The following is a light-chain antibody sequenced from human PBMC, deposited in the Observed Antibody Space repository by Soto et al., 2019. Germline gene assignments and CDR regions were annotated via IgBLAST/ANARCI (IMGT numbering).Light chain of an antibody. J-gene: IGLJ3*02. Sequence: QSALTQPPSASGSPGQSVTISCTGTSSDIGGYDYVSWYQQHPGKAPKLIIYEVNKRPSGVPDRFSGSKSGNTASLTVSGLQAEDEADYYCSSYAGSNNLVFAGGTKSPS. CDR1: SSDIGGYDY. CDR2: EVN. CDR3: SSYAGSNNLV. V-gene: IGLV2-8*01.